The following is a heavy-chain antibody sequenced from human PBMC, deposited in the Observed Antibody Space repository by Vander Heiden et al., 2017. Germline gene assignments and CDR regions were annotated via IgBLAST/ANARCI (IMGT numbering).Heavy chain of an antibody. V-gene: IGHV3-48*02. CDR3: ARVDCSGPTCYTPGY. CDR1: GFTFSNYN. CDR2: ISSSSGTI. D-gene: IGHD2-2*02. J-gene: IGHJ4*02. Sequence: EVQLAESGGGLVQPGGSLRLSCAASGFTFSNYNMNWLRQPPGKGLEWVSYISSSSGTIYYADSVKGRFAISRDNAKDSLYLQMNSLRDEDTAVYYCARVDCSGPTCYTPGYGGQGTLVTVSS.